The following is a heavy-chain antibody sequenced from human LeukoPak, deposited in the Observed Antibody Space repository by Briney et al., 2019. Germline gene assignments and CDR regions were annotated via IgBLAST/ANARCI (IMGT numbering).Heavy chain of an antibody. Sequence: SETLSLTCTVSGGSFSSTTYYWGWIRQPPGKGLEWIGSVYYSGSTYYNQSLKSRVTMSVDTSKNQFSLKLSSVTAADTAVYYCARDSSEGKRAAAASFDYWGQGTLVTVSS. V-gene: IGHV4-39*07. CDR3: ARDSSEGKRAAAASFDY. CDR1: GGSFSSTTYY. D-gene: IGHD6-13*01. CDR2: VYYSGST. J-gene: IGHJ4*02.